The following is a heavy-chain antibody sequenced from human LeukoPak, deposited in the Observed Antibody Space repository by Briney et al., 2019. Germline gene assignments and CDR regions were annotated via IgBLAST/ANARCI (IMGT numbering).Heavy chain of an antibody. CDR3: ARDFGARGWFDY. CDR2: FDPEDGET. J-gene: IGHJ4*02. V-gene: IGHV1-24*01. Sequence: ASVKVSCKVSGYTLTELSMHWVRQAPGKGLEWMGGFDPEDGETIYAQKFQGRVTMTEDTSTDTAYMELSSLRSEDTAVYYCARDFGARGWFDYWGQGTLVTVSS. D-gene: IGHD6-19*01. CDR1: GYTLTELS.